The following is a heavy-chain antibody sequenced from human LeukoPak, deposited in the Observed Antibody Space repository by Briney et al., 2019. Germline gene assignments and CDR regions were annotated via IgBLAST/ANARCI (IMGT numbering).Heavy chain of an antibody. D-gene: IGHD3-22*01. J-gene: IGHJ6*02. Sequence: GWSLRLSCAASGFTFDDYAMHWVRQAPGKGLEWVSGISWNSGSIGYADSVKGRFTNSRDNAKNSLYLQMNSLRAEDTALYYCAKDMGPTYYYDSSGSNYYYYYGMDVWGQGTTVTVSS. CDR1: GFTFDDYA. V-gene: IGHV3-9*01. CDR2: ISWNSGSI. CDR3: AKDMGPTYYYDSSGSNYYYYYGMDV.